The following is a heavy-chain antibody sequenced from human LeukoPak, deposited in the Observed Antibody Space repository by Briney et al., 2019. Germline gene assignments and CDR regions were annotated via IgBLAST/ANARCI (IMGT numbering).Heavy chain of an antibody. J-gene: IGHJ4*02. CDR2: ISSSGSTI. CDR3: ASLRPTSRQYFDN. CDR1: GFTFSSYE. D-gene: IGHD6-25*01. V-gene: IGHV3-48*03. Sequence: GGSLRLSCAASGFTFSSYEMNWVRQAPGKGLEWVSYISSSGSTIYYADSVKGRFTISRDNAKNSLYLQMNSLRAEDTAVYYCASLRPTSRQYFDNWGQGTLVTVSS.